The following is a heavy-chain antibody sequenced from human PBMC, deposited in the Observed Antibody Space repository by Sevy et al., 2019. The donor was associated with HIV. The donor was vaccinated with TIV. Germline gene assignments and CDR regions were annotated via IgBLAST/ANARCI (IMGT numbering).Heavy chain of an antibody. CDR1: GFTFSSYW. J-gene: IGHJ6*02. CDR2: IKQDGSEK. Sequence: GGSLRLSCAASGFTFSSYWMSWVRQAPGKGLEWVANIKQDGSEKYDVDSVKGRFTISRDNAKNSLYLQMNSLRAEDTAVYYCARDQITYYDFWTKGYYYYGMDVWGQGTTVTVSS. CDR3: ARDQITYYDFWTKGYYYYGMDV. V-gene: IGHV3-7*01. D-gene: IGHD3-3*01.